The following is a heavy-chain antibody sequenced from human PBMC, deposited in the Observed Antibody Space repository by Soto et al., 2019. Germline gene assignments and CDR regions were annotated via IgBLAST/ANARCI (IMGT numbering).Heavy chain of an antibody. CDR1: GYSFTSYW. CDR3: ARQNSGSYYYFDY. CDR2: IDPSDSYT. Sequence: GESLKISCKGSGYSFTSYWISWVRQMPGKGLEWMGRIDPSDSYTNYSPSFQGHVTISADKSISTAYLQWRSLKASDTAMYYCARQNSGSYYYFDYWGQGTLVTVSS. D-gene: IGHD1-26*01. V-gene: IGHV5-10-1*01. J-gene: IGHJ4*02.